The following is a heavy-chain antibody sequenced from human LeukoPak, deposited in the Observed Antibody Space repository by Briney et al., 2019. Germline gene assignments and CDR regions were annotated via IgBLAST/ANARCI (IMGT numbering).Heavy chain of an antibody. Sequence: PGGSLRLSCEASGSTFSSYSMNWVRQAPGKGLEWVSSISSSSSYIYYADSVKGRFTISRDNAKNSLYLQMNSLRAEDTAVYYCASGRLFPTVDYWGQGTLVTASS. D-gene: IGHD2-21*01. CDR2: ISSSSSYI. J-gene: IGHJ4*02. V-gene: IGHV3-21*01. CDR3: ASGRLFPTVDY. CDR1: GSTFSSYS.